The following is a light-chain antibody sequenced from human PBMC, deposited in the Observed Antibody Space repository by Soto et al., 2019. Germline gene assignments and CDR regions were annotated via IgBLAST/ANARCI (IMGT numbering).Light chain of an antibody. CDR1: RALNTR. CDR2: DAS. Sequence: EIVLTQSPATLSAFPGDRVTLSCRASRALNTRLAWYQHKPGQAPRLLIFDASQRATGIPARFRGSGSGTDFTLSISSLEPEDFAVYYCQQRTDRPPWTFGQGTKVDIK. V-gene: IGKV3-11*01. CDR3: QQRTDRPPWT. J-gene: IGKJ1*01.